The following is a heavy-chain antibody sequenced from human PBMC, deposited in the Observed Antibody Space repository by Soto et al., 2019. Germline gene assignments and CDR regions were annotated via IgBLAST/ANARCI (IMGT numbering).Heavy chain of an antibody. J-gene: IGHJ6*04. CDR3: ARGAQGWNDVDV. CDR2: VKYDGTIT. V-gene: IGHV3-74*01. Sequence: EVQLVESGGGSVQPGESLRLSCAASGFPFSSYWIHWVRQAPGKGLVWVSRVKYDGTITNYADSLRGRLTISRDNAKNTVYLQMNSLRVEDTAVYYCARGAQGWNDVDVWGKGTTVTVSS. CDR1: GFPFSSYW. D-gene: IGHD1-1*01.